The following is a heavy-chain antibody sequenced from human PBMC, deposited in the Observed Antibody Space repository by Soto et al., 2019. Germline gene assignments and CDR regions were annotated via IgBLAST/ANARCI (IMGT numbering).Heavy chain of an antibody. CDR3: AREYSGSFFNYFDY. CDR1: GYTFTSYA. CDR2: INVYNGNT. D-gene: IGHD1-26*01. J-gene: IGHJ4*02. V-gene: IGHV1-18*01. Sequence: GASVKVSCKASGYTFTSYAISWVRQAPGQGLEWMGWINVYNGNTKYAQKFQGRVTMTRDTSISTAYMELSRLRSDDTAVYYCAREYSGSFFNYFDYWGQGTLVTVSS.